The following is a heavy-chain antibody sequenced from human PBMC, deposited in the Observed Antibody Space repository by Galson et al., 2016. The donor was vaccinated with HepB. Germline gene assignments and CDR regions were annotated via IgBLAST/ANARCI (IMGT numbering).Heavy chain of an antibody. CDR3: AGGGYVFWSGYAPSTNWFDP. CDR2: ISSSSTYI. D-gene: IGHD3-3*01. V-gene: IGHV3-21*01. CDR1: GFTFSTYS. J-gene: IGHJ5*02. Sequence: SLRLSCAASGFTFSTYSMHWVRQAPGKGLEWVSSISSSSTYIYSADSVKGRFTISRDNAKTSLYLQMNSLRAEDTAVYYCAGGGYVFWSGYAPSTNWFDPWGQGTLVTVPS.